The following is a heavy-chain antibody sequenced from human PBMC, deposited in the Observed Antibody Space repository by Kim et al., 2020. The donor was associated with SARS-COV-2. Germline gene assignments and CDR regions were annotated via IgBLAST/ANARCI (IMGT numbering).Heavy chain of an antibody. CDR3: ARDSTGSIFGVIIIPDAFDI. CDR2: IKQDGSEK. J-gene: IGHJ3*02. Sequence: GGSLRLSCAASGFTFSSYWMSWVRQAPGKGLEWVANIKQDGSEKYYVDSVKGRFTISRDNAKNSLYLQMNSLRAEDTAVYYCARDSTGSIFGVIIIPDAFDIWGQGTMVTVSS. CDR1: GFTFSSYW. V-gene: IGHV3-7*01. D-gene: IGHD3-3*01.